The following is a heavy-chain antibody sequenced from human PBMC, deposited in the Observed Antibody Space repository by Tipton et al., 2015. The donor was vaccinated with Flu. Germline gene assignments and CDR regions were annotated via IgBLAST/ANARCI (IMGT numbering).Heavy chain of an antibody. Sequence: TLSLTCSVSGDSIGSPYYWGWIRQPPGKGLEWIGNVHKTGTTYSNPSLTSRVTMSVDTSKNQFSLRLTSVTAADTAVYFCARRDYGNYVSEPKNWFDPWGRGTLVTVSS. J-gene: IGHJ5*02. CDR1: GDSIGSPYY. V-gene: IGHV4-38-2*01. CDR3: ARRDYGNYVSEPKNWFDP. D-gene: IGHD4-11*01. CDR2: VHKTGTT.